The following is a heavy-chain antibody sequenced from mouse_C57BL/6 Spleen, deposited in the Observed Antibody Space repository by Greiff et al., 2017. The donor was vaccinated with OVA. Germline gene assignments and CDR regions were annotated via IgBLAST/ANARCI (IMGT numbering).Heavy chain of an antibody. J-gene: IGHJ2*01. Sequence: QVQLQQSGAELARPGASVKLSCKASGYTFTSYGISWVKQRTGQGLEWIGEIYPRSGNTYYNEKFKGKATLTADKSSSTAYMELRSLTSEDSAVYFCARDYGSSYLFDYWGQGTTLTVSS. CDR1: GYTFTSYG. CDR2: IYPRSGNT. D-gene: IGHD1-1*01. CDR3: ARDYGSSYLFDY. V-gene: IGHV1-81*01.